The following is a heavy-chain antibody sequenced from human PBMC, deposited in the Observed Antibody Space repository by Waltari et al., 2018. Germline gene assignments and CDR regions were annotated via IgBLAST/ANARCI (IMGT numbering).Heavy chain of an antibody. CDR1: GGSISSSSYY. CDR2: IYYSGST. D-gene: IGHD1-1*01. CDR3: ARLETGTTLLDY. Sequence: QLQLQESGPGLVKPSETLSLTCTVSGGSISSSSYYWGWIRQPPGKGLEWIGSIYYSGSTYHNPALKSRVTISVDTSKNQFSLKLSSVTAADTAVYYCARLETGTTLLDYWGQGTLVTVSS. J-gene: IGHJ4*02. V-gene: IGHV4-39*01.